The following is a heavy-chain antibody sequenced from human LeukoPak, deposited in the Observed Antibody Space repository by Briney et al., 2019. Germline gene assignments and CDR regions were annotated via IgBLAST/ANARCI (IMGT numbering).Heavy chain of an antibody. V-gene: IGHV4-30-4*08. Sequence: SQTLSLTCTVSGGSISSSDYYWSWIRQPPGKGLEWIGYIDYGGSTYYNPSLKSRVTISLDTPKNQFSLRLTSVTAADTAVYYCARDRWDTSGYYSTFDYWGRGTLVTVSS. CDR1: GGSISSSDYY. CDR3: ARDRWDTSGYYSTFDY. CDR2: IDYGGST. D-gene: IGHD3-22*01. J-gene: IGHJ4*02.